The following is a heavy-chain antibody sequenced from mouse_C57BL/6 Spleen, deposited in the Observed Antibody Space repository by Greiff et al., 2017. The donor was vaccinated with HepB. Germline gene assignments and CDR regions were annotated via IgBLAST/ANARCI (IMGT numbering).Heavy chain of an antibody. J-gene: IGHJ2*01. CDR2: ISNGGGST. CDR1: GFTFSDYY. D-gene: IGHD1-1*01. Sequence: EVQLVESGGGLVQPGGSLKLSCAASGFTFSDYYMYWVRQTPEKRLEWVAYISNGGGSTYYPDTVKGRFTISRDNAKNTLYLQMSRLKSEDTAMYYCARQSYYYGSSYDYFDYWGQGTTLTVSS. V-gene: IGHV5-12*01. CDR3: ARQSYYYGSSYDYFDY.